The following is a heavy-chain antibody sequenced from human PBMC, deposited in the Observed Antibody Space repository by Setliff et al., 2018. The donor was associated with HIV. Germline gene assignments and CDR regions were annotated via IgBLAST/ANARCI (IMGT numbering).Heavy chain of an antibody. CDR3: ARDNRTGYSGGWPLDY. CDR2: INPNTGGT. J-gene: IGHJ4*02. D-gene: IGHD5-12*01. V-gene: IGHV1-2*02. CDR1: GYTLTEVS. Sequence: ASVKVSCKISGYTLTEVSMHWVRQAPGKGLEWMAWINPNTGGTQYAQKFQGRVTVTRDTPISTAYMEIKKLTSDDTAVYYCARDNRTGYSGGWPLDYWGQGTVVTVSS.